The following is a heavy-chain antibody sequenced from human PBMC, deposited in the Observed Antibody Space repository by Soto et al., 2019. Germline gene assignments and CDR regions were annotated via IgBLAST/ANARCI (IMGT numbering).Heavy chain of an antibody. D-gene: IGHD4-17*01. Sequence: QVQLVQSGAEVKKPGASVKVSCKVSGYTLNEVAMHWVRQATGKGLEWLGGFDPDEAETIYAQHFQGRVTMNEDTSTDTVYMELSSLRSEYTALYYCTTYHGDYNFDHWGQGTLVTVSS. CDR3: TTYHGDYNFDH. V-gene: IGHV1-24*01. J-gene: IGHJ5*02. CDR2: FDPDEAET. CDR1: GYTLNEVA.